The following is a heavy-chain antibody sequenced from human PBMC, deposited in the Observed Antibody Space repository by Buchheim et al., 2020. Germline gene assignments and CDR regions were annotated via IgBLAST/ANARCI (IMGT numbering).Heavy chain of an antibody. J-gene: IGHJ6*02. D-gene: IGHD6-19*01. CDR1: GASINSGGYY. CDR2: IYSGGST. Sequence: HLQGSGPGLVRPSETLSLTCTVSGASINSGGYYWDWVRQPPGKGLEWVGHIYSGGSTYFNPSLKSRVTISFDASHHQLSLMLTSVTAADTGTYYCARGSYQTGWRGFSYYSMDVWGQGT. CDR3: ARGSYQTGWRGFSYYSMDV. V-gene: IGHV4-39*07.